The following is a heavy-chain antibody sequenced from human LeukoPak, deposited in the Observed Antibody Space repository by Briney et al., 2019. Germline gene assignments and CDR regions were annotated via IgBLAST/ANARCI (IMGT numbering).Heavy chain of an antibody. CDR3: ARATIGVAYAFDI. V-gene: IGHV3-53*01. Sequence: GGSLRLSCAASGFTVGSDYMSWVRQAPGKGLEWVALIYSGGDTYYPDSVKGRFTISRDDSKNTLYLQMNSLRAEDTAVYYCARATIGVAYAFDIWGQGTMVTVSS. J-gene: IGHJ3*02. D-gene: IGHD6-19*01. CDR1: GFTVGSDY. CDR2: IYSGGDT.